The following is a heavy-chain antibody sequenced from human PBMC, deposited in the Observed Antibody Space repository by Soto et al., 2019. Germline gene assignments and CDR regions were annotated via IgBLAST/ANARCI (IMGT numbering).Heavy chain of an antibody. J-gene: IGHJ4*02. CDR1: GYTFTSHD. V-gene: IGHV1-8*01. D-gene: IGHD3-3*01. CDR3: ARGYDFWSGYRSLAY. CDR2: MNPNSGNT. Sequence: ASVKVSCKASGYTFTSHDIHWVLQATGQGLEWMGWMNPNSGNTGYAQKFQGRVTMTRNTSISTAYMELSSLRSEDTAVYYCARGYDFWSGYRSLAYWGQGTLITVSS.